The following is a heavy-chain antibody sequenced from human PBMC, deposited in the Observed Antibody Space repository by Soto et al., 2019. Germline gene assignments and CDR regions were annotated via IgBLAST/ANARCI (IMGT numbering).Heavy chain of an antibody. CDR2: VHSDGTTT. V-gene: IGHV3-74*01. J-gene: IGHJ3*01. Sequence: EVQLVESGGGLVQPGESLRLSCAASGFTFDYYWMHWVRQAPGKGLVWVSRVHSDGTTTNYADSVKGRFTISRDNARNTVALKMSSLRAEDTAIYYCARGDRGGFDLWGHGTVVTVSS. CDR1: GFTFDYYW. D-gene: IGHD3-16*01. CDR3: ARGDRGGFDL.